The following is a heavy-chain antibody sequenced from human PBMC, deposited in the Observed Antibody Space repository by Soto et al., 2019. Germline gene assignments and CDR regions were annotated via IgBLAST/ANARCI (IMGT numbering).Heavy chain of an antibody. CDR2: ITSDGSGT. V-gene: IGHV3-74*01. CDR1: GFDFSNSW. Sequence: EVQLVESGGGLVQPGGSLRLSCAASGFDFSNSWIHWVRQGPGKGLVWVSHITSDGSGTTYADSVKGRFTISRDNAKNTLYLQMNSLSAEDTAVYYCATDTDYAMDVWGQGTTVTVSS. CDR3: ATDTDYAMDV. J-gene: IGHJ6*02. D-gene: IGHD5-18*01.